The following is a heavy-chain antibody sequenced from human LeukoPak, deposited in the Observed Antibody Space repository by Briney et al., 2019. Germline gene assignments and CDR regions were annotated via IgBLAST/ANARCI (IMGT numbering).Heavy chain of an antibody. J-gene: IGHJ4*02. D-gene: IGHD3-22*01. CDR3: ARAGGYYYDSSGYYGY. Sequence: SETLSLTCTVSGDSISSSSYYWGWIRQPPGKGLEWIGSIYYSGSTYYNPSLKSRVTISVDTSKNQFSLKLSSVTAADTAVYYCARAGGYYYDSSGYYGYWGQGTLVTVSS. CDR1: GDSISSSSYY. V-gene: IGHV4-39*01. CDR2: IYYSGST.